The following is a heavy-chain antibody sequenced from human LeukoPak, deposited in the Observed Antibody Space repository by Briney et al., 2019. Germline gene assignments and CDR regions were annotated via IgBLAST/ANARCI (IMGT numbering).Heavy chain of an antibody. CDR1: GFTFSNNW. V-gene: IGHV3-7*01. Sequence: PGGSLRLSCAVSGFTFSNNWMTWVRQAPGKGLEWVANINKDGGEKYYVDSVKGRLTISRDNAKNSLYLQVNSLRAEDTAVYPCARGGSSTSYVGDSWFDPWGQGTLVTVSS. J-gene: IGHJ5*02. D-gene: IGHD2-2*01. CDR2: INKDGGEK. CDR3: ARGGSSTSYVGDSWFDP.